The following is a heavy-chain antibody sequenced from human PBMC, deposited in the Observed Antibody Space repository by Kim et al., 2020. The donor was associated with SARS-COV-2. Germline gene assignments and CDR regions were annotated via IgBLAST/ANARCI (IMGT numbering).Heavy chain of an antibody. CDR2: IKQDGSEK. V-gene: IGHV3-7*01. D-gene: IGHD6-13*01. CDR1: GFTFSSYW. Sequence: GGSLRLSCAASGFTFSSYWMSWVRQAPGKGLEWVANIKQDGSEKYYVDSVKGRFTISRDNAKNSLYLQMNSLRAEDTAVYYCARDVIAAAGTHAFDIWGQGTMVTVSS. CDR3: ARDVIAAAGTHAFDI. J-gene: IGHJ3*02.